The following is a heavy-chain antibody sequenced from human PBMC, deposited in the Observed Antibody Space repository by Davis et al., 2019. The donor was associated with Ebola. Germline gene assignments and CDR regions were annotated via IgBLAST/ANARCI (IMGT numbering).Heavy chain of an antibody. CDR2: INTNTRNP. CDR1: RYTFTSYA. D-gene: IGHD3-10*01. CDR3: ASARGLWFGELLYAVGDWFDP. V-gene: IGHV7-4-1*02. Sequence: ASVQVSCKASRYTFTSYAMNWVRQAPAQGLEWMGWINTNTRNPTYAQGFTGRFVFSLDTSVSTAYLQISSLKAEDTAVYYCASARGLWFGELLYAVGDWFDPWGQGTLVTVSS. J-gene: IGHJ5*02.